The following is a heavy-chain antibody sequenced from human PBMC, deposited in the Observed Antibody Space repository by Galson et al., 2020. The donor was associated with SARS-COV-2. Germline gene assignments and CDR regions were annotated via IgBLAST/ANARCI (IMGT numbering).Heavy chain of an antibody. CDR1: GFTFSSSA. Sequence: HLGESLKISCAASGFTFSSSAMHWVRQAPGKGLEWVAIISYDGTTIYKSDSVKGRFTISRDISKNILYLQMNRLRPEDTGVYYCARETDDDSSSWYDYWGQGTLVTVSP. J-gene: IGHJ4*02. V-gene: IGHV3-30*04. D-gene: IGHD3-22*01. CDR2: ISYDGTTI. CDR3: ARETDDDSSSWYDY.